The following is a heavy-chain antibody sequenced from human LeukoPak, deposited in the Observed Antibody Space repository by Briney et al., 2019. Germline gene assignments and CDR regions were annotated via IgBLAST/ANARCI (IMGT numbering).Heavy chain of an antibody. J-gene: IGHJ4*02. Sequence: ASVKVSCKASGYTFTTYYMHWVRQAPGQGLERMGIINPGGGSTTYAQKFQGRVTMTRDTSTSTVYMELSSLRSDDTAVYYCARSGPGTYSSSWYFDYWGQGTLVTVSS. CDR2: INPGGGST. CDR3: ARSGPGTYSSSWYFDY. CDR1: GYTFTTYY. D-gene: IGHD6-13*01. V-gene: IGHV1-46*01.